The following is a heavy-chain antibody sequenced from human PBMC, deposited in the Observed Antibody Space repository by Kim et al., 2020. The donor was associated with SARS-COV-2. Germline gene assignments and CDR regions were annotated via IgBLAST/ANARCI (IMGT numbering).Heavy chain of an antibody. V-gene: IGHV3-53*01. Sequence: GGSLRLSCAASGFTVSSNYMSWVRQAPGKGLEWVSVIYSGGGSIYYADSVKGRFTISRDNSKNTLYLQMNSLRAEDTAVYYCARGGKWLQGSLYFEYWGQGTLATVSS. D-gene: IGHD3-16*02. CDR2: IYSGGGSI. CDR3: ARGGKWLQGSLYFEY. CDR1: GFTVSSNY. J-gene: IGHJ4*02.